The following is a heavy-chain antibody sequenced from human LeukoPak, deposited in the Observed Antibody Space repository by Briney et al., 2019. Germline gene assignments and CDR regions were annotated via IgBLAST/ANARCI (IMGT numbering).Heavy chain of an antibody. D-gene: IGHD6-13*01. V-gene: IGHV3-7*04. CDR1: GFALSTYW. Sequence: QAGGSLRLSCAASGFALSTYWMTWLRQAPGKGLEWVANIKYDGSQKYYVDSVKGRFTISRDNAKSSLYLQMNSLTAEDTAVYFCARDHPAPGQFFDYWGQGTLVTVSS. J-gene: IGHJ4*02. CDR3: ARDHPAPGQFFDY. CDR2: IKYDGSQK.